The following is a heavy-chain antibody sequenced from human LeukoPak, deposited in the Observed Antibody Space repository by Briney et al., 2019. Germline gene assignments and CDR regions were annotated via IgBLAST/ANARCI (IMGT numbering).Heavy chain of an antibody. D-gene: IGHD3-10*01. CDR2: IYYIGST. CDR3: ARGPNYYGSGSLDY. CDR1: GGSITGYY. Sequence: PSETLSLTCTVSGGSITGYYWSWIRQPPGKGLEWIGYIYYIGSTNYNPSLKSRVTISVDTSQNQFSLKLSSVTAADTAVYYCARGPNYYGSGSLDYWGQGTLVTVSS. V-gene: IGHV4-59*01. J-gene: IGHJ4*02.